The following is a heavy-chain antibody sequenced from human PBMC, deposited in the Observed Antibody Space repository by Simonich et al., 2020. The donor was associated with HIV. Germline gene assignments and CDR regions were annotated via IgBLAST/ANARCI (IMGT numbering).Heavy chain of an antibody. CDR1: GYTFTGYY. CDR3: ARGRNIVVVPAAVDY. J-gene: IGHJ4*02. Sequence: QVQLVQSGAEVKKPGASVKVSCKASGYTFTGYYMHWVRQAPGQGLEGRERPNPNSGGTNYAKKFQGRVTMTRDTSSSTAYMELSRLRSDDTAVYYCARGRNIVVVPAAVDYWGQGTLVTVSS. V-gene: IGHV1-2*06. D-gene: IGHD2-2*01. CDR2: PNPNSGGT.